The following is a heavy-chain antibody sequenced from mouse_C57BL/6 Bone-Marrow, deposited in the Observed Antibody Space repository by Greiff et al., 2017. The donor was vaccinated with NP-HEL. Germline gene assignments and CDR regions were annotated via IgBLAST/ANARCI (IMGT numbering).Heavy chain of an antibody. CDR1: GYTFTDYE. V-gene: IGHV1-15*01. D-gene: IGHD2-4*01. Sequence: VQLQQSGAELVRPGASVTLSCKASGYTFTDYEMHWVKQTPVHGLEWIGAIDPATGGTAYNQKFKGKAILTADKSSSTAYMELRSLTSEDSAVYYCTRLYYDYEDAMDYWGQGTSVTVSS. CDR2: IDPATGGT. CDR3: TRLYYDYEDAMDY. J-gene: IGHJ4*01.